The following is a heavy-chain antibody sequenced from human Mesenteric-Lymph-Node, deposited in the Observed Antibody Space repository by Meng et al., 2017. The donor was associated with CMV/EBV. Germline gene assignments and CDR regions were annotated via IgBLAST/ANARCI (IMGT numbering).Heavy chain of an antibody. CDR1: GFTVSSNY. CDR2: IYRGSTT. J-gene: IGHJ3*02. V-gene: IGHV3-66*02. Sequence: GGSLKISCAASGFTVSSNYMTWVRQAPGKGLEWVSVIYRGSTTYYADSVKGRFTISRDNSENTLYLQMNSLRAEDTAVYYCARVSAYYYDSIGHDAFDIWGQGTMVTVSS. CDR3: ARVSAYYYDSIGHDAFDI. D-gene: IGHD3-22*01.